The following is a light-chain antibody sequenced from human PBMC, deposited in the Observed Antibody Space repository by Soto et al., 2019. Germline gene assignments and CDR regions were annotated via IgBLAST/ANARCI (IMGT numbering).Light chain of an antibody. V-gene: IGKV1-39*01. CDR3: QQSYSTPIT. CDR2: AAS. Sequence: DIQMTQSPSSLSASIGDRVTITCRASQSISSYLNWYQQIPGKAPKLLIYAASSLQSGVPSRFSGSGSGTDFTLTISSLQPEDFATYYCQQSYSTPITFGPGTKVDIK. CDR1: QSISSY. J-gene: IGKJ3*01.